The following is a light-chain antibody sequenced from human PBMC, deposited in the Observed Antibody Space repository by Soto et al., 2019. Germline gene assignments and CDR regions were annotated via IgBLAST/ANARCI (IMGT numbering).Light chain of an antibody. V-gene: IGLV2-14*01. CDR3: SSYRSRSTVV. J-gene: IGLJ2*01. Sequence: QSALTQPASVSGSPGQSITISCTGTSSDVGGYNYVSWYQQHPGKAPKLIIYDVSNRPSGVSNRFSGSESGNTASLTISGLQAEDEADYYCSSYRSRSTVVFGGGTKLTVL. CDR1: SSDVGGYNY. CDR2: DVS.